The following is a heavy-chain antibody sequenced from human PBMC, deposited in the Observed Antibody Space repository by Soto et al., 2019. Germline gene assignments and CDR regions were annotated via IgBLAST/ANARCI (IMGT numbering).Heavy chain of an antibody. J-gene: IGHJ4*02. Sequence: EVQLVESGGGLVQPGRSLRLSCAASGFTFDDYAMHWVRQAPGKGLEWVSGISWNSGSIGYADSVKGRFTISRANAKNCLYLQMNSLRAEDTALYYCAKDRGLVLSFYVHYWGQGTLVTVAS. CDR1: GFTFDDYA. V-gene: IGHV3-9*01. CDR3: AKDRGLVLSFYVHY. D-gene: IGHD6-19*01. CDR2: ISWNSGSI.